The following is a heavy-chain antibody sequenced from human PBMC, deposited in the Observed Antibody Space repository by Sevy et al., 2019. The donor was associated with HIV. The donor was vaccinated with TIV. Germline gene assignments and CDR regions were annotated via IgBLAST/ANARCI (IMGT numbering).Heavy chain of an antibody. CDR1: GFTFDDYT. Sequence: GGSLRLSCVASGFTFDDYTMHWVRQAPGKGLEWVSLISWDGGSTYYADSVKGRFTISRDNSKNSLYLQMNSLRTEDTALYYCAKNNVGATTRAYYYYGMDVWGQGTTVTVSS. J-gene: IGHJ6*02. V-gene: IGHV3-43*01. D-gene: IGHD1-26*01. CDR2: ISWDGGST. CDR3: AKNNVGATTRAYYYYGMDV.